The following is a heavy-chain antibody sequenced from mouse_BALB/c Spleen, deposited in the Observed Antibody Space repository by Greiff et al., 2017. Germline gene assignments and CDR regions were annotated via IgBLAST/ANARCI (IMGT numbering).Heavy chain of an antibody. CDR2: IYPGNSDT. J-gene: IGHJ2*01. Sequence: DVKLVESGTVLARPGASVKMSCKASGYTFTSYWMHWVKQRPGQGLEWIGAIYPGNSDTSYNQKFKGKAKLTAVTSTSTAYMELSSLTNEDSAVYYCTTNWDGYFDYWGQGTTLTVSS. V-gene: IGHV1-5*01. CDR1: GYTFTSYW. CDR3: TTNWDGYFDY. D-gene: IGHD4-1*01.